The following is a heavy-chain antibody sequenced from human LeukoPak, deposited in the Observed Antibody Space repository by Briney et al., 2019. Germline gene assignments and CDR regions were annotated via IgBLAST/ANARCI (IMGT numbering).Heavy chain of an antibody. CDR2: IIPISGIA. Sequence: ASVKVSCKASGGTFSSYAISWVRQAPGQGREGMGRIIPISGIANYAQKFQGRVTITADKSTSTAYMELSSLRSEDTAVYYCARDSSVITVTNLDYWGQGTLVTVSS. V-gene: IGHV1-69*04. J-gene: IGHJ4*02. D-gene: IGHD1-20*01. CDR3: ARDSSVITVTNLDY. CDR1: GGTFSSYA.